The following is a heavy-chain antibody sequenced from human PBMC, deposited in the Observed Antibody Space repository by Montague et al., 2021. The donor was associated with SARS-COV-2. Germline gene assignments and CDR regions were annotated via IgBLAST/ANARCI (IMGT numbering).Heavy chain of an antibody. CDR1: GGSISSYC. J-gene: IGHJ6*02. CDR3: ARYTRQIRLIVFDYGMDV. Sequence: SETLSLTCTVSGGSISSYCWSWIRQPPGKGLEWIGYIYYSGSTNYNPSLKSRVTISVDTSKNQFSLKLSSVTAADTAVYYCARYTRQIRLIVFDYGMDVWGQGTTVTVSS. CDR2: IYYSGST. D-gene: IGHD4-17*01. V-gene: IGHV4-59*01.